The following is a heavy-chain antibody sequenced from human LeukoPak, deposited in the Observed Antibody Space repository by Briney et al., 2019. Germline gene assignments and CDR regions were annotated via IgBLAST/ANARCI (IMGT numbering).Heavy chain of an antibody. CDR1: GFTFSSYS. D-gene: IGHD2-8*01. CDR3: ARDTTDIVPPHKEGYFDY. V-gene: IGHV3-21*01. CDR2: ISSSSSYI. J-gene: IGHJ4*02. Sequence: GGSLRLSCAASGFTFSSYSMNWVRQAPGKGLEWVSSISSSSSYIYYADSVKGRFTISRDNAKNSLYLQMNSLRAEDTAVYYCARDTTDIVPPHKEGYFDYWGQGTLVTVSS.